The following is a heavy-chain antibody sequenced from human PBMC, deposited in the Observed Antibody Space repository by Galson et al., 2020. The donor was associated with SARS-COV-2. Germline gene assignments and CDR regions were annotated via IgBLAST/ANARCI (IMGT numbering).Heavy chain of an antibody. V-gene: IGHV3-30*02. CDR3: ARDHLEQYCSGGNCYSMGDDFDI. Sequence: GEPLKISCGASGFTFSSYGMHWVRQAPGKGLEWVAFTRYDGSNQYYADSVKGRFTISRDNSKNTVYLQMNSLRAEDTAVYYCARDHLEQYCSGGNCYSMGDDFDIWGQGTMVTVSS. CDR1: GFTFSSYG. D-gene: IGHD2-15*01. J-gene: IGHJ3*02. CDR2: TRYDGSNQ.